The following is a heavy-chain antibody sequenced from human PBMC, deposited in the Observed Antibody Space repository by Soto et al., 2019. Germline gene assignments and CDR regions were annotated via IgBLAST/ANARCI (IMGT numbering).Heavy chain of an antibody. CDR3: AKDLDYGDYGEAYYYGMDV. D-gene: IGHD4-17*01. CDR2: ISGSGGST. V-gene: IGHV3-23*01. CDR1: GFTFSSYA. J-gene: IGHJ6*02. Sequence: GGSLRLSCAASGFTFSSYAMSWVRQAPGKGLEWVSAISGSGGSTSYADSVKGRFTISRDNSKNTLYLQMNSLRAEDTAVYYCAKDLDYGDYGEAYYYGMDVWGQGTTVTVSS.